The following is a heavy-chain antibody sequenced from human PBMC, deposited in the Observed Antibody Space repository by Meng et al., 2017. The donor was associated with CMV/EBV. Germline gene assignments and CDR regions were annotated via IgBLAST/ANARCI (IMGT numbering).Heavy chain of an antibody. CDR2: IFYSGST. CDR1: GGSVSSGGYY. Sequence: GSLRLSCTVSGGSVSSGGYYWGWIRQPPGKGREWIGYIFYSGSTNYNPSLRSRVTISVDTSKNQFSLKVTSVTAADTAVYYCARDIAAAGKAGWFDPWGQGTLVTVSS. CDR3: ARDIAAAGKAGWFDP. J-gene: IGHJ5*02. V-gene: IGHV4-61*08. D-gene: IGHD6-13*01.